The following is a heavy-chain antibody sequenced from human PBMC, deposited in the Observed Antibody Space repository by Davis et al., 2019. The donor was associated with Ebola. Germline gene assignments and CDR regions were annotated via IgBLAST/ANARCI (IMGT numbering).Heavy chain of an antibody. CDR2: ISAYNGNT. CDR3: ARDSVLYSSGWYSGMGWFDP. D-gene: IGHD6-19*01. J-gene: IGHJ5*02. V-gene: IGHV1-18*01. CDR1: GYTFTSYG. Sequence: ASVKVSCKASGYTFTSYGISWVRQAPGQGLEWMGWISAYNGNTNYAQKLQGRVTMTTDTSTSTAYMELRSLRSDDTAVYYCARDSVLYSSGWYSGMGWFDPWGQGTLVTVSS.